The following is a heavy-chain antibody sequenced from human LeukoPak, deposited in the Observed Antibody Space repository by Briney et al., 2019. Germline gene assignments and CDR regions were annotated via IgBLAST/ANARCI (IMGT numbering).Heavy chain of an antibody. CDR1: GFTVRKDY. D-gene: IGHD6-19*01. CDR2: IYSGSVT. V-gene: IGHV3-53*01. J-gene: IGHJ4*02. Sequence: GGSLRLSCAASGFTVRKDYMTWVRQAPGKGLEWVSVIYSGSVTYYIDSVKGRFTISRDNSKNTLYLQMNSLRAEDSATYYCARRGYRSGSYIGEDFWGQGTLVIVSS. CDR3: ARRGYRSGSYIGEDF.